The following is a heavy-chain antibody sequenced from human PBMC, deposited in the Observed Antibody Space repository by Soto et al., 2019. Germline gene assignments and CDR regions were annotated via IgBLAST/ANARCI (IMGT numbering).Heavy chain of an antibody. D-gene: IGHD3-10*01. Sequence: GGSLRLSCAASGFTFSSYWMHWVRQAPGKGLVWVSRINSDGSSTSYADSVKGRFTISRDNAKNTLYLQMNSLRAEDTAVYYCARDGRFGKLLYPSGIDWFDPWGQGTLVTVSS. V-gene: IGHV3-74*01. CDR3: ARDGRFGKLLYPSGIDWFDP. J-gene: IGHJ5*02. CDR2: INSDGSST. CDR1: GFTFSSYW.